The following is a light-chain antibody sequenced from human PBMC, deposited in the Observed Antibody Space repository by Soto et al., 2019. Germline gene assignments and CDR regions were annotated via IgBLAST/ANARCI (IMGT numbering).Light chain of an antibody. V-gene: IGKV1-5*03. CDR3: QVYNTY. J-gene: IGKJ3*01. CDR2: KAS. Sequence: DIQVTQSPSTLSASVGDRVTITCRASQNINNWLAWYQQKPGKAPKLLIYKASTLNSGIPARFSGSGSGTDFTLTIRSLQPDDFASYYCQVYNTYFGPGTTVDI. CDR1: QNINNW.